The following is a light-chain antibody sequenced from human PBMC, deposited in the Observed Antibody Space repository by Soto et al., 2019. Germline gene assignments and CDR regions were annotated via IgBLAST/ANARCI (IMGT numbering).Light chain of an antibody. Sequence: QSALTQPASVSGSPGQSNPISCTGTSSDIGAFTFVSWYQQHQSKLHKLMIFDVNRRPSGVSDRCSGSKSGNTASLTISGLQAEEEGDYYCSSYTGRSTHVFGSGTKLTVL. V-gene: IGLV2-14*03. CDR3: SSYTGRSTHV. CDR1: SSDIGAFTF. J-gene: IGLJ1*01. CDR2: DVN.